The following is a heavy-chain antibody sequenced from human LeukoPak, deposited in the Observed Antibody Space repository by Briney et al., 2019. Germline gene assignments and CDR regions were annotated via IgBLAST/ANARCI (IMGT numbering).Heavy chain of an antibody. CDR1: GFTFGSYG. V-gene: IGHV3-30*18. D-gene: IGHD1-1*01. J-gene: IGHJ5*02. CDR3: VKGNEAGGSPFDP. CDR2: ISYDGSNK. Sequence: PGGSLRLSCAASGFTFGSYGMHWVRQAPGKGLEWVAVISYDGSNKYYADSVKGRFTISRDNSKNTLYLQMNSLRAEDTAVYYCVKGNEAGGSPFDPWGQGTLVTVSS.